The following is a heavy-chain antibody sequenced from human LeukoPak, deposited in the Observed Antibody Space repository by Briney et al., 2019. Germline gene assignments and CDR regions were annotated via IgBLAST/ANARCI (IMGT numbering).Heavy chain of an antibody. CDR1: GGSFSGYY. CDR3: ARGAPRGYSYGRHWFDP. Sequence: SETLSLTCAVYGGSFSGYYWSWIRQPPGKGLEWIGEINHSGSTNYNPSLKSRVTISVDTSKNQFSLKLSSVTAADTAGYYCARGAPRGYSYGRHWFDPWGQGTLVTVSS. CDR2: INHSGST. D-gene: IGHD5-18*01. V-gene: IGHV4-34*01. J-gene: IGHJ5*02.